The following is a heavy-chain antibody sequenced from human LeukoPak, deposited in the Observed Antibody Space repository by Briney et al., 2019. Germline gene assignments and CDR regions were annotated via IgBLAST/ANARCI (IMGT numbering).Heavy chain of an antibody. Sequence: GASVKVSCKASGYTFTSYYMHWVRQAPGQGLEWMGIINPSGGSTSYAQKFQGRVTMTRDTSTSTVYMELSSLRSEDTAVYYCARGLMHYYGSGRQGDYWGQGTLVTVSS. CDR3: ARGLMHYYGSGRQGDY. V-gene: IGHV1-46*01. D-gene: IGHD3-10*01. J-gene: IGHJ4*02. CDR1: GYTFTSYY. CDR2: INPSGGST.